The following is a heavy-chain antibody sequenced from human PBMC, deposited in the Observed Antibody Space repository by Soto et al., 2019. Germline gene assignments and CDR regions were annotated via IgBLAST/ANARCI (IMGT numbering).Heavy chain of an antibody. CDR3: ARHTGDLQQQPWSSDAFEI. V-gene: IGHV5-10-1*01. J-gene: IGHJ3*02. CDR2: IDPSDSYT. Sequence: GESLKISCKGSGYSFPSYWISGVRQMPGKGLGWMGRIDPSDSYTNYSPSFQGHVTIPADKSISTAYLQWSSLKASDTAMYYCARHTGDLQQQPWSSDAFEIWGQGTMVTVSS. D-gene: IGHD6-13*01. CDR1: GYSFPSYW.